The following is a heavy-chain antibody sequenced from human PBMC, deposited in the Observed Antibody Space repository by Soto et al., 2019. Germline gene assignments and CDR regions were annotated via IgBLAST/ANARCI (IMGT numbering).Heavy chain of an antibody. CDR2: ISSSSSYI. D-gene: IGHD1-1*01. Sequence: PGGSLRLSCAASGFTFSNYSMNWVRQAPGKGLEWVSSISSSSSYIYYADSVKGRFTISRDNSKNTLYLQMNSLRAEDTAVFYCAKWATTYSHGMDVWGQGTTVTVSS. V-gene: IGHV3-21*04. CDR3: AKWATTYSHGMDV. J-gene: IGHJ6*02. CDR1: GFTFSNYS.